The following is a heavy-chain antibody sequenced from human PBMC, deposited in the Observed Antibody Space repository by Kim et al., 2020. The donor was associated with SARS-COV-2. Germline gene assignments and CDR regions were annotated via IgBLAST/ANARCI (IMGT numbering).Heavy chain of an antibody. V-gene: IGHV3-9*01. Sequence: VKGRFTISRDNAKNSLYLQMNSLRAEDTALYYCAKDISYDSSGYSLGFDYWGQGTLVTVSS. CDR3: AKDISYDSSGYSLGFDY. D-gene: IGHD3-22*01. J-gene: IGHJ4*02.